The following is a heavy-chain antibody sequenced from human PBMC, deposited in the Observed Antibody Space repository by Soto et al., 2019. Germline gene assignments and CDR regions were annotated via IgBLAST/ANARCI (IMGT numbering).Heavy chain of an antibody. CDR1: GFTFSNYG. D-gene: IGHD5-12*01. CDR2: IWYDGSIK. J-gene: IGHJ6*03. Sequence: QVQLVESGGGVVQPGRSLRLSCAASGFTFSNYGMHWVRQAPGKRLEWMAVIWYDGSIKYYADSVKGRFTISRDNSKNTLYLQMNSLRAEDTALYYCARDSGYDHYYYKDVWGKGTTVTVSS. CDR3: ARDSGYDHYYYKDV. V-gene: IGHV3-33*01.